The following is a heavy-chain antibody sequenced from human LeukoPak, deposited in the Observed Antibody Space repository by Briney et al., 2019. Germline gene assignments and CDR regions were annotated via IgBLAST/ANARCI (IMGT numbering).Heavy chain of an antibody. D-gene: IGHD3-16*02. CDR2: ILHNGDST. J-gene: IGHJ3*02. V-gene: IGHV3-23*01. CDR3: ARLSSFAFDI. CDR1: GFTCSTYV. Sequence: GGSLRLSCAASGFTCSTYVMSWVRQAPGKGLEWLSLILHNGDSTYYADSVKGRFTISRDNSKNTLYLQMNSLRSEDTAVYYCARLSSFAFDIWGQGTMVTVSS.